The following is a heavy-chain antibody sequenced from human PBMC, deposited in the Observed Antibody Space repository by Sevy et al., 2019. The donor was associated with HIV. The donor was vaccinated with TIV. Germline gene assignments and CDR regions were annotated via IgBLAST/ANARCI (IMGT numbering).Heavy chain of an antibody. CDR3: AGDDSSRYYDPHFDY. J-gene: IGHJ4*02. Sequence: ASVKVSCKASGYTFTSYGISWVRQAPGQGLEWMGWISAYNGNTNHAQKLQGRVTMTTDTSTSTAYMEMRSLRSDDTAVYYSAGDDSSRYYDPHFDYRGQGTLVTESS. CDR1: GYTFTSYG. CDR2: ISAYNGNT. D-gene: IGHD3-22*01. V-gene: IGHV1-18*04.